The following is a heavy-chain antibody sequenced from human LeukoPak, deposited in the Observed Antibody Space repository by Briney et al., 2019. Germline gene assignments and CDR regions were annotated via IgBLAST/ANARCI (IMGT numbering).Heavy chain of an antibody. V-gene: IGHV4-38-2*01. D-gene: IGHD2-2*01. Sequence: SETLSLTCAVSGYSISSGYYWGWIRQPTGRGLEWIGSIYHSGSTYYNPSLKSRVTISVDTSKNQFSLKLSSMTAADTAVYYCARSPGVVVRLDWFDPWGQGTLVTVSS. CDR2: IYHSGST. CDR3: ARSPGVVVRLDWFDP. CDR1: GYSISSGYY. J-gene: IGHJ5*02.